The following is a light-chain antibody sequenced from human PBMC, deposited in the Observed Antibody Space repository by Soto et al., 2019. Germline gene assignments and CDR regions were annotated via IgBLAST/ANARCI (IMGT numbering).Light chain of an antibody. CDR2: DVS. V-gene: IGLV2-14*01. Sequence: QSVLTQPASVSGSPGQSITISCTGTSSDVGGYNYVSWYQQHPGKAPKLMIYDVSDRPSGVSSRFSGSKSGNTASLTISGLQVEDEADYYCSSYTSRSTLVFGGVTKVTVL. J-gene: IGLJ2*01. CDR1: SSDVGGYNY. CDR3: SSYTSRSTLV.